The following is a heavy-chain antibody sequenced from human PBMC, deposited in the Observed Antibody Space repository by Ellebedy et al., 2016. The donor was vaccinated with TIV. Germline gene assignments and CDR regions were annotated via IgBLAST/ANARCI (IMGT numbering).Heavy chain of an antibody. CDR3: AKVREEIQLWPTYYFDY. Sequence: GESLKISXAASGFTFSSYAMSWVRQAPGKGLEWVSAISGSGGSTYYADSVKGRFTISRDNSKNTLYLQMNSLRAEDTAVYYCAKVREEIQLWPTYYFDYWGQGTLVTVSS. V-gene: IGHV3-23*01. J-gene: IGHJ4*02. D-gene: IGHD5-18*01. CDR1: GFTFSSYA. CDR2: ISGSGGST.